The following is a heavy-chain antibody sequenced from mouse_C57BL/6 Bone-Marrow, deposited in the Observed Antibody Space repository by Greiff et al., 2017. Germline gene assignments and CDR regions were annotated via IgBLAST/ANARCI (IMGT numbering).Heavy chain of an antibody. Sequence: QVQLQQSGAELARPGASVKLSCKASGYTFTSYGISWVKQRTGQGLEWIGEIYPRSGNTYYNEKFKGKATLTADKSSSTAYMELRSLTSEDSAVYFCARSPIYYGTPCAYGGQGTLVTVSA. D-gene: IGHD2-1*01. CDR2: IYPRSGNT. CDR1: GYTFTSYG. CDR3: ARSPIYYGTPCAY. J-gene: IGHJ3*01. V-gene: IGHV1-81*01.